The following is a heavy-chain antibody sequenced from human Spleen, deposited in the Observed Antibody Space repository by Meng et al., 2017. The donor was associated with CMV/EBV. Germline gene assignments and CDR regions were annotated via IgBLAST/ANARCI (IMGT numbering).Heavy chain of an antibody. Sequence: SGFTFSSYAMGWVRQAPGKGLEWVSAISGTGGSTYYADSVKGRFTISRDNSKNTLYLQMNSLRAEDTAVYYCAKDPLGAVAGENWFDPWGQGTLVTVSS. CDR1: GFTFSSYA. V-gene: IGHV3-23*01. CDR2: ISGTGGST. D-gene: IGHD6-19*01. J-gene: IGHJ5*02. CDR3: AKDPLGAVAGENWFDP.